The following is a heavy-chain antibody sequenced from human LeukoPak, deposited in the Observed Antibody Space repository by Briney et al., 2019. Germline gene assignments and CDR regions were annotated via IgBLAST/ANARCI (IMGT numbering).Heavy chain of an antibody. CDR1: GVTFSTYA. D-gene: IGHD3-22*01. CDR2: ISVSGGST. CDR3: AKNHDSISYHTDDAFYI. V-gene: IGHV3-23*01. Sequence: GGTLRLSCATSGVTFSTYAMNWVRQAPGKGLEWVSVISVSGGSTYYADSVKGRFTISRDNSKNTLYLQINSLRAEDTAVYYRAKNHDSISYHTDDAFYIWGPGTMVTVSS. J-gene: IGHJ3*02.